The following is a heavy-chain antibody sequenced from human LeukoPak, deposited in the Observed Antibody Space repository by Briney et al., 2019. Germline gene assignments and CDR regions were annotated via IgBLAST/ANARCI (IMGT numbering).Heavy chain of an antibody. J-gene: IGHJ6*02. V-gene: IGHV3-66*01. CDR1: GFTVSSNY. Sequence: GGSLRLSCAASGFTVSSNYMSWVRQAPGKGLEWVSVIYSGGSTYYADSVKGRFTISRDNSKNTLYLQMNSLRAEDTAVYYCAGYCSSTSCYSSALHPDYYYYYGMDVWGQGTTVTVSS. CDR3: AGYCSSTSCYSSALHPDYYYYYGMDV. CDR2: IYSGGST. D-gene: IGHD2-2*03.